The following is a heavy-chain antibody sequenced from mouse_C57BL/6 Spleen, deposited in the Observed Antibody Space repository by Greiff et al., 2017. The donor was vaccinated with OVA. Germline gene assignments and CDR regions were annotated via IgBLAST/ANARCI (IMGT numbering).Heavy chain of an antibody. J-gene: IGHJ3*01. Sequence: VQLQQSGPELVKPGASVKISCKASGYTFTDYYMNWVKQSHGKSLEWIGDINPNNGGTSYNQKFKGKATLTVDKSSSTAYMELRSLTSEDSAVYYCARRGYYYGSSFAYWGQGTLVTVSA. V-gene: IGHV1-26*01. D-gene: IGHD1-1*01. CDR1: GYTFTDYY. CDR2: INPNNGGT. CDR3: ARRGYYYGSSFAY.